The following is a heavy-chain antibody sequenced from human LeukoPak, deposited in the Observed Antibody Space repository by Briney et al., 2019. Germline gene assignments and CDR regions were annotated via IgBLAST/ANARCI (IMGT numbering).Heavy chain of an antibody. CDR2: IRQDGIEK. V-gene: IGHV3-7*03. CDR1: EFTFSFYW. J-gene: IGHJ4*02. D-gene: IGHD3-22*01. Sequence: GGSLRLSCAASEFTFSFYWMIWVRQAPGKGLEWVANIRQDGIEKYYVDSVKGRFTISRDNAKNTLYLQMNSLRAEDTAVYYCAKEESLKGYYMPSWGQGTLVTVSS. CDR3: AKEESLKGYYMPS.